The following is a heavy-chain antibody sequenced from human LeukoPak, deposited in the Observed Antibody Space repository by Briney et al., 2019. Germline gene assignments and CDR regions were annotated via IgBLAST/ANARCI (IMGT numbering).Heavy chain of an antibody. J-gene: IGHJ4*02. CDR3: ARAPWTAGNRGVIDY. CDR2: TSYDGSNK. D-gene: IGHD6-13*01. CDR1: GFPINSYT. V-gene: IGHV3-30-3*01. Sequence: GGSLRLSCTASGFPINSYTMNWVRQAPGKGLEWVAVTSYDGSNKYYADSVKGRFTISRDNSKNTLYLQMNSLRAEDTAVYYCARAPWTAGNRGVIDYWGQGTLVTVSS.